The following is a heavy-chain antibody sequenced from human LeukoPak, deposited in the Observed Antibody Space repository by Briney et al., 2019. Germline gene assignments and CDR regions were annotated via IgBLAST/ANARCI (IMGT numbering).Heavy chain of an antibody. Sequence: MGWISAYNGNTNSEQKLQGRVTMTTDTSTSTAYMELRSLRSDDTAVYYCARGEDGDYVADYWGQGTLVTVSS. CDR3: ARGEDGDYVADY. J-gene: IGHJ4*02. D-gene: IGHD4-17*01. CDR2: ISAYNGNT. V-gene: IGHV1-18*01.